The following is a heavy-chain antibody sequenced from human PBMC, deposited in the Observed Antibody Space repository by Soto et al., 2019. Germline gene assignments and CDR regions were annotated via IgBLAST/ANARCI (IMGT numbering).Heavy chain of an antibody. V-gene: IGHV4-59*01. CDR3: ARVIRGCSGGSCYLLLDY. CDR2: IYYSGST. D-gene: IGHD2-15*01. Sequence: SETLSLTCTVSGGSISTYYWSWIRQPPGKGLEWIGYIYYSGSTNYNPSLKSRGTISVDTSKNQFSLKLSSVTAADTAVYYCARVIRGCSGGSCYLLLDYWGQGTLVTVSS. J-gene: IGHJ4*02. CDR1: GGSISTYY.